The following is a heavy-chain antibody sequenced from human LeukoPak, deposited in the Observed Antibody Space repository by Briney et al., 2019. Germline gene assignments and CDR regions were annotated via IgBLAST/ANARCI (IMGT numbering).Heavy chain of an antibody. V-gene: IGHV3-23*01. CDR2: IRPSGDNT. CDR3: ARVRKTPALIAAAGLFDY. D-gene: IGHD6-13*01. CDR1: GFTFSSYD. Sequence: GGSLRLSCAASGFTFSSYDMTWVRQAPGRGLEWVSSIRPSGDNTYYGDSVKGRFTISRDNSKNTVYLQMNNMRVDDTAVYYCARVRKTPALIAAAGLFDYWGQGTLVTVSS. J-gene: IGHJ4*02.